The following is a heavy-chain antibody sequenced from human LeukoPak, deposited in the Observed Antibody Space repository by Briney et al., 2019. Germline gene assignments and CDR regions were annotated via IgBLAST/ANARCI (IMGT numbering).Heavy chain of an antibody. CDR1: GGSISSYY. Sequence: PSETLSLACTVSGGSISSYYWSWIRQPPGKGLEWIGYIYYSGSTNYNPSLKSRVTISVDTSKNQFSLKLSSVTAADTAVYYCARVGGYDILTGYYQRDWFDPWGQGTLVTVSS. J-gene: IGHJ5*02. CDR3: ARVGGYDILTGYYQRDWFDP. CDR2: IYYSGST. V-gene: IGHV4-59*01. D-gene: IGHD3-9*01.